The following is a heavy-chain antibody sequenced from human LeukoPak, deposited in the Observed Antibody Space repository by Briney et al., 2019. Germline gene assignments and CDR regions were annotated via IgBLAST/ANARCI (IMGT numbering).Heavy chain of an antibody. Sequence: SETLSLTCTVSGGSITSNNYYWGWIRQSPGKGLEWIGSIYYSGSTDYNPSLKSRVTISPDKSKNQFSLTLTSVTAADTAVYFCARAPLSGTYYTDAFDIWGQGTMVTVSS. V-gene: IGHV4-39*07. CDR3: ARAPLSGTYYTDAFDI. D-gene: IGHD1-26*01. J-gene: IGHJ3*02. CDR1: GGSITSNNYY. CDR2: IYYSGST.